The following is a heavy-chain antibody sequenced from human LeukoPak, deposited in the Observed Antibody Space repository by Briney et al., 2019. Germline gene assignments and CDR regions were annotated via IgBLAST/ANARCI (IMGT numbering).Heavy chain of an antibody. Sequence: PGGSLRLSCAASGFTLSNYDMHWVRQAPGKGLEWVSGIGTAGDTSYPGSVKGRFTISRENAKNSLYLQMNSLRVEDTALYYCARVWAWGSGNYFDNWGQGTLVTVSS. CDR2: IGTAGDT. CDR3: ARVWAWGSGNYFDN. J-gene: IGHJ4*02. CDR1: GFTLSNYD. V-gene: IGHV3-13*04. D-gene: IGHD7-27*01.